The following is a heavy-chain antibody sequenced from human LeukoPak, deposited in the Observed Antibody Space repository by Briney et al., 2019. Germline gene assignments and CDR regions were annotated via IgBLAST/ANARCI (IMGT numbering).Heavy chain of an antibody. J-gene: IGHJ6*02. CDR1: GFTFSSYA. CDR3: ARDEYQLPTVYYHYGMDV. D-gene: IGHD2-2*01. V-gene: IGHV3-30-3*01. CDR2: ISYDGSNK. Sequence: GGSLRLSCAASGFTFSSYAMHWVRQAPGKGLEWVAVISYDGSNKYYADSVKGRFTISRDNSKNTLYLQMNSLRAEDTAVYYCARDEYQLPTVYYHYGMDVWGQGTTVTVSS.